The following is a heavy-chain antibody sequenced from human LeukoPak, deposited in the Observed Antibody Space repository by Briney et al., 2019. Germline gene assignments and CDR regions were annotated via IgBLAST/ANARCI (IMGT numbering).Heavy chain of an antibody. CDR2: IHYSGST. V-gene: IGHV4-39*01. CDR1: GGSISSSSHY. Sequence: SETLSLTCTVSGGSISSSSHYWGWIRQPPGKGLEWIGSIHYSGSTYYNPSLKSRLTISVDTSKNQFSLMLRSVTAADTAVYYWARHIGSGYSCVDYWGQGTLVTVSS. CDR3: ARHIGSGYSCVDY. J-gene: IGHJ4*02. D-gene: IGHD5-18*01.